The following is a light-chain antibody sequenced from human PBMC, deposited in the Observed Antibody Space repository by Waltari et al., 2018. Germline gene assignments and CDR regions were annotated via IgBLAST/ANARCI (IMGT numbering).Light chain of an antibody. CDR2: AAS. Sequence: DIQMTQSPSSLSASVGDRVTITCRASQGMSNYLAWYQQNPGKVPKLLIYAASTLQSGVPTRFSGSGSGTDFTLTISSLQPEDVATYYCQKYNSAQYTFGQGTKLEIK. CDR1: QGMSNY. CDR3: QKYNSAQYT. J-gene: IGKJ2*01. V-gene: IGKV1-27*01.